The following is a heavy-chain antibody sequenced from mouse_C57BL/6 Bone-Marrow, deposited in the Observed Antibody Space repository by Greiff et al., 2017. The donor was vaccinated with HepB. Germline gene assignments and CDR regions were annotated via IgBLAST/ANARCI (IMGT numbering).Heavy chain of an antibody. Sequence: QVQLQQPGAELVKPGASVKMSCKASGYTFTSYRITWVKQRPGQGLEWIGDIYPGSGSTNYNEKFKSKATLTVDTSSSTAYMQLSSLTSEDSAVYYCASRVITTVVATDYWGQGTTLTVSS. CDR1: GYTFTSYR. D-gene: IGHD1-1*01. CDR2: IYPGSGST. J-gene: IGHJ2*01. V-gene: IGHV1-55*01. CDR3: ASRVITTVVATDY.